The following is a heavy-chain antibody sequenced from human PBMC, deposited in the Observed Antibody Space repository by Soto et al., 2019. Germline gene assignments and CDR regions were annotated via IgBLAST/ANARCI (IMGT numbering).Heavy chain of an antibody. CDR2: IYSGGST. V-gene: IGHV3-53*01. Sequence: PGGSLRLSCAASGFTVSSNYMSWVRQAPGKGLEWVSVIYSGGSTYYADSVKGRFTISRDNSKNTLYLQMNSLRAEDTAVYYCATDSSGYSDAFDIWGQGTMVTVSS. D-gene: IGHD3-22*01. J-gene: IGHJ3*02. CDR1: GFTVSSNY. CDR3: ATDSSGYSDAFDI.